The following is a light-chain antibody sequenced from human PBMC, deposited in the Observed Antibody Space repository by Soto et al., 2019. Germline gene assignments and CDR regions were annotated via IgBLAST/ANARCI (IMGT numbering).Light chain of an antibody. V-gene: IGKV1-5*01. CDR3: QHYNSYGT. J-gene: IGKJ1*01. CDR1: QNIDRW. Sequence: DIQMTQSPSTLSATAGDRVTITFRASQNIDRWVAWYQQKSGKAPKILIYHASSLETGVPSRFSGSGSGTEFTLTISSVQPDDFASYYCQHYNSYGTFGQGTKVDI. CDR2: HAS.